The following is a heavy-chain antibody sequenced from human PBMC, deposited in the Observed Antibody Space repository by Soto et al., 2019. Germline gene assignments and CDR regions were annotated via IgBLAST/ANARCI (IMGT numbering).Heavy chain of an antibody. J-gene: IGHJ5*02. CDR1: GGSISSYY. D-gene: IGHD1-26*01. CDR2: IYYSGST. V-gene: IGHV4-59*01. Sequence: ETLALTCTVSGGSISSYYWSWIRQPPGKGLEWIGYIYYSGSTNYNPSLKSRVTISVDTSKNQFSLKLSSVTAADTAVYYCARGARRPRDWFDPWGQGTLVTVSS. CDR3: ARGARRPRDWFDP.